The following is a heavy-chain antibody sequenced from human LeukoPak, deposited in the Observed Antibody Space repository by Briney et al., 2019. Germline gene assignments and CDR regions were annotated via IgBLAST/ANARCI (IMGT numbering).Heavy chain of an antibody. D-gene: IGHD3-10*02. CDR2: ISGYNGNT. CDR3: ARAGDRLYSDF. J-gene: IGHJ4*02. Sequence: GSVKVSFKTSGYTFTNSGINWVRQAPGQGLEWMGWISGYNGNTNYAQKLQGRVTMTTDTSTDTTYMELRSLRSDDTAVYYCARAGDRLYSDFWGQGTLVTVSS. CDR1: GYTFTNSG. V-gene: IGHV1-18*01.